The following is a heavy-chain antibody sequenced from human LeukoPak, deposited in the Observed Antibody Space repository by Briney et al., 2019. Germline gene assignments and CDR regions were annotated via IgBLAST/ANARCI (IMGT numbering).Heavy chain of an antibody. CDR2: IIPIFGTA. J-gene: IGHJ6*02. D-gene: IGHD3-9*01. Sequence: ASVKVSCKASGGAFISYAISWVRQAPGQGLEWMGGIIPIFGTANYAQKFQGRVTITADESTSTAYMELSSLRSEDTAVYYCASPVLYDILTENYYYGMDVWGQGTTVTVSS. CDR1: GGAFISYA. V-gene: IGHV1-69*13. CDR3: ASPVLYDILTENYYYGMDV.